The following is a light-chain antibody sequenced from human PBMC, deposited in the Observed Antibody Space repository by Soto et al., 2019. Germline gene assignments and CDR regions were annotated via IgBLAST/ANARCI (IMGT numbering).Light chain of an antibody. J-gene: IGKJ3*01. CDR3: QHYRGLSS. V-gene: IGKV1-5*01. CDR1: QTIGRY. Sequence: DIPMTQSPSTLSASVGDRVTITCRASQTIGRYLAWYQKKPGEAPKLLIYDASTLQSGVPSRFSGSGSGTEFTLSISGLQPDDFATYYCQHYRGLSSFGPGTTVDIK. CDR2: DAS.